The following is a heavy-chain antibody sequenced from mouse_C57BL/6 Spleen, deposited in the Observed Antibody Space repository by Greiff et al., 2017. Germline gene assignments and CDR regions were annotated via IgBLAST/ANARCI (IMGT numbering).Heavy chain of an antibody. Sequence: QVQLQQPGAELVKPGASVKMSCKASGYTFTSYCITWVQQRPGQGLEWIGDIYPGSGSTNYNEMFKSKDTLTVDTSSSTAYMQLSSLTSEDSAVYYGAREDSSGYAGSYWGQGALGTVSA. CDR3: AREDSSGYAGSY. V-gene: IGHV1-55*01. CDR2: IYPGSGST. CDR1: GYTFTSYC. J-gene: IGHJ3*01. D-gene: IGHD3-2*02.